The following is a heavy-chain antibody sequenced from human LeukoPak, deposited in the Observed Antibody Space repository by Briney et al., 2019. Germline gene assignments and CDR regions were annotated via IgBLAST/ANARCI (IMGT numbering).Heavy chain of an antibody. CDR2: IKNAGIDT. D-gene: IGHD3-10*01. J-gene: IGHJ6*03. V-gene: IGHV3-74*01. Sequence: PGGSLRLSCVGSGFMFSNYYMYWVRQAPGKGLVWVSRIKNAGIDTIYADSVKGRFTVSRDNAKNTVHLQMSSLRAEDTAVYYCARGGYGHNMDVWGEGTTVTVSS. CDR3: ARGGYGHNMDV. CDR1: GFMFSNYY.